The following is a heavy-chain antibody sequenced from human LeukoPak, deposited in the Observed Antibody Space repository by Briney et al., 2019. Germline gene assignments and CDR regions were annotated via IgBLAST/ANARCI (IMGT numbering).Heavy chain of an antibody. D-gene: IGHD6-19*01. CDR3: ARDISIAVAGSSFQH. Sequence: SVKVSCKASGGTFSSYAISWVRQAPGQGLEWMGRIIPILGIANYAQKFQGRVTITADKSTSTAYMELSSLRSEDTAVYYCARDISIAVAGSSFQHWGQGTLVTVSS. V-gene: IGHV1-69*04. CDR2: IIPILGIA. CDR1: GGTFSSYA. J-gene: IGHJ1*01.